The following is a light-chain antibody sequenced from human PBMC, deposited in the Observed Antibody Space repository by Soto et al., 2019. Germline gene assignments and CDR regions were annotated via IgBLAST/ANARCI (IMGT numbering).Light chain of an antibody. J-gene: IGKJ3*01. CDR1: QTISRY. CDR2: ATF. CDR3: QRTYDTLFS. Sequence: DISLTQSPSSLSASVGDSVTITCRASQTISRYLNWYQQRPGKAPSLLIYATFNLQTGAPSRFSGSGSGTDFTLSITGLQPEDFATYYCQRTYDTLFSFGPGTTLDLK. V-gene: IGKV1-39*01.